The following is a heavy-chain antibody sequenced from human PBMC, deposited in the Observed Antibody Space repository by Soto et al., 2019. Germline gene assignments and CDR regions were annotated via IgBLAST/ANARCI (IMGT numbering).Heavy chain of an antibody. Sequence: QVQLQESGPGLVKPSGTLSLTCAVSGGSISSSNWWSWVRQPPGKGLEWIGEIYHSGSTNYNPSLKSRVTISVDKSKNQFSLKLSSVTAADTAVYYCASFSLQYYYDSSGYYYDRGGLDYWGQGTLVTVSS. D-gene: IGHD3-22*01. CDR2: IYHSGST. CDR3: ASFSLQYYYDSSGYYYDRGGLDY. CDR1: GGSISSSNW. V-gene: IGHV4-4*02. J-gene: IGHJ4*02.